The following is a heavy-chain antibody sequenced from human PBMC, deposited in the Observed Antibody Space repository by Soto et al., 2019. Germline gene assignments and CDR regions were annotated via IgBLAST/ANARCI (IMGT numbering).Heavy chain of an antibody. CDR2: ISYDGSNK. CDR1: GFTFSSYA. V-gene: IGHV3-30-3*01. D-gene: IGHD6-13*01. Sequence: GGSLRLSCAASGFTFSSYAMHRVRQAPGKGLEWVAVISYDGSNKYYADSVKGRFTISRDNSKNTLYLQMNSLRAEDTAVYYCARSSSWYKHFDYWGQGTLVTVSS. CDR3: ARSSSWYKHFDY. J-gene: IGHJ4*02.